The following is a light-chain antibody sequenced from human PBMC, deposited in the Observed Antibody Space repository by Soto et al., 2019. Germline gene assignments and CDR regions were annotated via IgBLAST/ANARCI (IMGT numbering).Light chain of an antibody. CDR2: RAS. Sequence: DIQMTQSPSTLSASVGDRVTITCRASQSVSSYLAWYQQKPGKAPKLLIYRASSLESGVPSRFSGSGSGTEFTLTISSLQPDDFATYYCQQYNTYWTFGQGTNVEFK. J-gene: IGKJ1*01. CDR3: QQYNTYWT. CDR1: QSVSSY. V-gene: IGKV1-5*03.